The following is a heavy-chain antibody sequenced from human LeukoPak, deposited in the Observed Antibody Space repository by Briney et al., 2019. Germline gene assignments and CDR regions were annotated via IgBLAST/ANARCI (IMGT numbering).Heavy chain of an antibody. CDR2: GDDRGGT. V-gene: IGHV4-34*01. CDR1: GESLNGHC. J-gene: IGHJ5*02. D-gene: IGHD3-9*01. Sequence: SETLSLTCAVYGESLNGHCWSWIRQSPGKGLEWIGEGDDRGGTKFNPSFKSRVTISADTSKNQFSLKLNSVTAADTAVYHCAKNGQTGFSFDPWGQGTLVTVS. CDR3: AKNGQTGFSFDP.